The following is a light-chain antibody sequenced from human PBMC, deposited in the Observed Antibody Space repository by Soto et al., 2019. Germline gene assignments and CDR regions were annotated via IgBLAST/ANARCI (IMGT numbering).Light chain of an antibody. J-gene: IGLJ1*01. CDR3: GTWHNILSAYV. CDR2: END. Sequence: SVLSQPPSVSAAPGQKVTISCSASNSGIGNNFVSWYQHLPGAAPKLLIFENDKRPSGIPDRFSGSRSATSATLDITGLQTGDEADYYCGTWHNILSAYVIGTGTKVTVL. V-gene: IGLV1-51*01. CDR1: NSGIGNNF.